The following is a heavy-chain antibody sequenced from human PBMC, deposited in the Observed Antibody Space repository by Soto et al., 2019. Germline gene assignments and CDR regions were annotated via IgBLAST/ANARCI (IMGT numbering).Heavy chain of an antibody. CDR3: ARLSDCSNGVCYKFDY. CDR2: LYPGDSDT. CDR1: GYSFTNYW. J-gene: IGHJ4*02. Sequence: GESLKISCKGSGYSFTNYWIGWVRQMPGKGLEWMGILYPGDSDTRYSPSLQGQVTISADKSISTAYLQWSSLKASDTAMYYCARLSDCSNGVCYKFDYWGQGTLVTVSS. V-gene: IGHV5-51*01. D-gene: IGHD2-8*01.